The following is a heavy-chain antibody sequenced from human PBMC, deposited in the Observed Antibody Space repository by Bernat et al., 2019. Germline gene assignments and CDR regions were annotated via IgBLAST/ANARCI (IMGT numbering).Heavy chain of an antibody. D-gene: IGHD3-10*01. V-gene: IGHV3-11*05. J-gene: IGHJ4*02. Sequence: QVQLVESGGGLVKPGGSLRLSCAASGFRFSDYYMAWIRQAPGKGLEWVSYISSGSRYTDYADSVKCRFTISRDDVKNSLYLQMDSLRAEDTAVYYCASDSPRGDYWGQGTLVTVSS. CDR1: GFRFSDYY. CDR2: ISSGSRYT. CDR3: ASDSPRGDY.